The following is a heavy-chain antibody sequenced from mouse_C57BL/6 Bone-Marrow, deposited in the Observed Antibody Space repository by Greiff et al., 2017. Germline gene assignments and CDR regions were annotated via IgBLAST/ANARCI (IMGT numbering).Heavy chain of an antibody. J-gene: IGHJ4*01. CDR2: ISSGSSTI. V-gene: IGHV5-17*01. D-gene: IGHD1-1*01. Sequence: EVKLVESGGGLVKPGGSLKLSCAASGFTFSDYGMHWVRQAPEKGLEWVAYISSGSSTIYYADTVKGRFTISRDNAKNTLFLQMTSLRSEDTSMYYCAKGSSSNYCAMDYWGQGTSVTVSS. CDR1: GFTFSDYG. CDR3: AKGSSSNYCAMDY.